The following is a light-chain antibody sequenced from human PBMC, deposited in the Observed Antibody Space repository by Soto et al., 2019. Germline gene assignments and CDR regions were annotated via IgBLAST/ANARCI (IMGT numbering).Light chain of an antibody. J-gene: IGKJ1*01. V-gene: IGKV4-1*01. CDR3: QQYYNSPPS. CDR1: QSVFFNSINKNY. Sequence: DIVMTQSPDSLAVSLGERATINCKSSQSVFFNSINKNYLAWYQQKPGQPPKLLIYWASTRESGVPDRFSGSGSGTDFTLTISSLQSEDGAFYYCQQYYNSPPSCGQGNKVEI. CDR2: WAS.